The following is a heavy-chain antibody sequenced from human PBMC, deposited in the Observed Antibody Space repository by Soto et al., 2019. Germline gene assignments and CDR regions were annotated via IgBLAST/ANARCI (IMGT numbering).Heavy chain of an antibody. D-gene: IGHD3-22*01. V-gene: IGHV1-69*13. CDR2: IIPMFGPP. CDR3: ATDYDTGGYLDY. CDR1: GGTFRSYA. J-gene: IGHJ4*02. Sequence: SVKVSCKASGGTFRSYAFSWVRQAPGQGLEWMGGIIPMFGPPNYAQKFQGRLTISADESTSTVYMELSSLRREDAAVYYCATDYDTGGYLDYWGQGNLVTVSS.